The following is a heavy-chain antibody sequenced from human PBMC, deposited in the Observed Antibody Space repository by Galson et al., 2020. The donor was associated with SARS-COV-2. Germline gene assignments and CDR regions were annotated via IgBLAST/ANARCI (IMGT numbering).Heavy chain of an antibody. CDR1: GGSISGTDHY. J-gene: IGHJ4*02. Sequence: SETLSLTCAVSGGSISGTDHYWSWIRQHAGKGLEWIGRIHRSGFTYYNPSLKSRVAISVDTSKNQFSLKVTSVTAADTAVYFCAAGPVAGTGEWGQGALVTVSS. D-gene: IGHD6-19*01. CDR2: IHRSGFT. CDR3: AAGPVAGTGE. V-gene: IGHV4-61*02.